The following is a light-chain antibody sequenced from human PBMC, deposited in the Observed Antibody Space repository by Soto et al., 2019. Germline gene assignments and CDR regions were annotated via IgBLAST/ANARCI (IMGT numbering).Light chain of an antibody. V-gene: IGKV1-9*01. Sequence: DIQLTQSPSFLSASVGDRVTITCRASQGINHYVAWYRQKPGKAPKCLIYGASALQSGVPSRFSGSGSWAEFTLSMSSLQPEDFATYYCQHVYSYPLTFGGGTRVEI. CDR1: QGINHY. CDR2: GAS. J-gene: IGKJ4*01. CDR3: QHVYSYPLT.